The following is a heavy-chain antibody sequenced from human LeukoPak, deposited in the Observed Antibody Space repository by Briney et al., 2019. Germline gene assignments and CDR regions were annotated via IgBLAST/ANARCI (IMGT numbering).Heavy chain of an antibody. J-gene: IGHJ4*02. CDR1: GGSFSGYY. V-gene: IGHV4-34*01. CDR3: ARQGYADFSPRPFDY. D-gene: IGHD4-17*01. Sequence: SETLSLTCAVYGGSFSGYYWSWIRQPPGKGLEWIGEINHSGSTNYNPSLKSRVTISVDTSKNQFSLKLSSVTAADTAVYYCARQGYADFSPRPFDYWGQGTLVTVSS. CDR2: INHSGST.